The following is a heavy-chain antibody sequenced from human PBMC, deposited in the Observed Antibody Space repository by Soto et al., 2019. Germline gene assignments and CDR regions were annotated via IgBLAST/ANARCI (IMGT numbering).Heavy chain of an antibody. D-gene: IGHD3-3*01. Sequence: QVQLVQSGAEVKKPGSSVKVSCKASGGTFSSYAISWVRQAPGQGLEWMGGIIPIFGTANYAQKLQGRVTITADEATSTAYMELSSLRSEDTAVYYCARSALDITIFGVVTAFDYWGQGTLVTVSS. J-gene: IGHJ4*02. V-gene: IGHV1-69*01. CDR1: GGTFSSYA. CDR3: ARSALDITIFGVVTAFDY. CDR2: IIPIFGTA.